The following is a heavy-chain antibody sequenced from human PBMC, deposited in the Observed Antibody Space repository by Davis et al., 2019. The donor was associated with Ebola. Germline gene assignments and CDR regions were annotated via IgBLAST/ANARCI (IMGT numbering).Heavy chain of an antibody. CDR1: GYVLTELS. CDR3: AAGGSRGGFDV. V-gene: IGHV1-24*01. J-gene: IGHJ3*01. Sequence: ASVKVSCKVSGYVLTELSIHWVRQAPGQGLEWMGNFDPEDNEIIYAHKFEGRVTMTEDTSTHTAYMELSSLRSEDSVVYYCAAGGSRGGFDVWGQGTMVTVS. D-gene: IGHD1-26*01. CDR2: FDPEDNEI.